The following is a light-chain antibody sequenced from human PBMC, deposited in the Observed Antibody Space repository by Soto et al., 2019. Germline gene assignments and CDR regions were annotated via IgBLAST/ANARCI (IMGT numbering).Light chain of an antibody. CDR3: CSYAGSSTQ. V-gene: IGLV2-23*01. J-gene: IGLJ2*01. CDR2: EGS. CDR1: SSDVGSYNL. Sequence: QAVVTQPASVSGSPGQSITISCTGTSSDVGSYNLVSWYQQHPGKAPKLMIYEGSKRPSGVSNRFSGSKSGNTASLTISGLQAEDEADYYCCSYAGSSTQFGGGTKVTVL.